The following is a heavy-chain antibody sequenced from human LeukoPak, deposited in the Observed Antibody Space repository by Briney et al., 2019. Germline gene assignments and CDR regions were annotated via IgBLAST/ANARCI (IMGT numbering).Heavy chain of an antibody. V-gene: IGHV3-53*01. CDR2: IYSGGST. J-gene: IGHJ3*02. CDR1: GFTVSSNY. D-gene: IGHD5-18*01. CDR3: ARVDTAMDAFDI. Sequence: PGGSLRLSCAASGFTVSSNYISWVRQAPGKGLEWVSVIYSGGSTYYADSVKGRFTISRDNSKNTLYLQMNSLRAEDTAVYYCARVDTAMDAFDIWGQGTMVTVSS.